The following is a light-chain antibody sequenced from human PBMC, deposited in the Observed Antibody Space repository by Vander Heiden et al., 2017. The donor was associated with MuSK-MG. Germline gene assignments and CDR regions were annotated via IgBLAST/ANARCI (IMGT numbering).Light chain of an antibody. CDR1: QDISNY. CDR2: DAS. Sequence: DIQMTQSPSSLSASVGDRVTITCQASQDISNYLNWYQQKPGKAPKLLIYDASNWETGVPSRFSGSGSGKDFTFTISSRQQEDIASYYCQQHENLPPGTFGHGTKVDIK. V-gene: IGKV1-33*01. CDR3: QQHENLPPGT. J-gene: IGKJ3*01.